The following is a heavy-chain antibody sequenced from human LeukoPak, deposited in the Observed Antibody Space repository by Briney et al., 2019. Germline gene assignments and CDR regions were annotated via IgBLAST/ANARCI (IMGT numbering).Heavy chain of an antibody. CDR1: GGSISSSSYY. D-gene: IGHD2-21*02. V-gene: IGHV4-39*01. CDR2: IYYSGST. CDR3: ARHDMVTPYAFDI. Sequence: SETLSLTCTVSGGSISSSSYYWGWIRQPPGKGLEWIGSIYYSGSTNYNPSLKSRVTISVDTSKNQFSLKLSSVTAADTAVYYCARHDMVTPYAFDIWGQGAMVTVSS. J-gene: IGHJ3*02.